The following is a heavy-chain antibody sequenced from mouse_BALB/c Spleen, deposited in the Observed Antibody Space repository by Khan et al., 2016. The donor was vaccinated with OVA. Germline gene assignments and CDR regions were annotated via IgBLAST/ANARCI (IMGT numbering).Heavy chain of an antibody. CDR3: VSYDGYCFDY. V-gene: IGHV3-8*02. Sequence: EVQLQESGPSLVKPSQTLSLTCSVTGDSITSGYWNWIRKFPGNKFEYMGYIDYSGNTYYNPSLESRISITRDTSKNHYYLQLNSLTTEDTATYCCVSYDGYCFDYWGQGTTLTVSS. CDR1: GDSITSGY. CDR2: IDYSGNT. D-gene: IGHD1-2*01. J-gene: IGHJ2*01.